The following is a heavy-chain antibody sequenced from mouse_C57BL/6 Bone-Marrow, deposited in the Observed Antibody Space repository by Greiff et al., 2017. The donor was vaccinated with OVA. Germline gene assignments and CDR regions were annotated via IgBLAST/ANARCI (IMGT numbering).Heavy chain of an antibody. D-gene: IGHD2-3*01. CDR3: ARQAWLLRLYAMDY. CDR2: ISSGGSYT. J-gene: IGHJ4*01. V-gene: IGHV5-6*02. Sequence: EVMLVESGGDLVKPGGSLKLSCAASGFTFSSYGMSWVRQTPDKRLEWVATISSGGSYTYYPDSVKGRFTISRDNAKNTLYLQMSSLKSEDTAMYYCARQAWLLRLYAMDYWGQGPSVTVSS. CDR1: GFTFSSYG.